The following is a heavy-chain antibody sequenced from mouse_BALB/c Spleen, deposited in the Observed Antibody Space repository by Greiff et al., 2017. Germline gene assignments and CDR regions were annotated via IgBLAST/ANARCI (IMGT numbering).Heavy chain of an antibody. V-gene: IGHV2-2*02. D-gene: IGHD2-1*01. CDR3: ARNKGGYGSPWFAY. J-gene: IGHJ3*01. Sequence: QVQLQQSGPGLVQPSQSLSITCTVSGFSLTSYGVHWVRQSPGKGLEWLGVIWSGGSTDYNAAFISRLSISKDNSKSQVFFKMNSLQANDTAIYYCARNKGGYGSPWFAYWGQGTLVTVSA. CDR1: GFSLTSYG. CDR2: IWSGGST.